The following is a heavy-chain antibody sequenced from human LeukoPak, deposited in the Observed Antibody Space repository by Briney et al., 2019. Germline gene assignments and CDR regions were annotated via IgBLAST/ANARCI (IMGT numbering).Heavy chain of an antibody. Sequence: ASVKVSCKASGYTFTGYYMHWVRQAPGQGLEWMGWMNPNSGNTGYAQKFQGRVTMTRNTSISTAYMELSSLRSEDTAVYYCARAEGEADYWGQGTLVTVSS. CDR2: MNPNSGNT. CDR1: GYTFTGYY. CDR3: ARAEGEADY. J-gene: IGHJ4*02. V-gene: IGHV1-8*02.